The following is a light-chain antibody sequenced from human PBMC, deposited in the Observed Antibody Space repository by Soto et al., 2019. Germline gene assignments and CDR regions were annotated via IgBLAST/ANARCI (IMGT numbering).Light chain of an antibody. Sequence: ETVMTQSPATLSASPGERATLSCRASQSVSSNLAWYQQRPGQAPRVLIYGASTRATGIPARFSGSGSGTEFTLTISSLQSEDFAVYYCQQYNNWPLTFGGGTKVEIK. CDR3: QQYNNWPLT. CDR2: GAS. V-gene: IGKV3-15*01. J-gene: IGKJ4*01. CDR1: QSVSSN.